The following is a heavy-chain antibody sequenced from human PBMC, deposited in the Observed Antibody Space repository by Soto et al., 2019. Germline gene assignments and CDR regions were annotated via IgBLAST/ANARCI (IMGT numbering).Heavy chain of an antibody. CDR3: ASSGYRITNGN. CDR2: VSPTSTYI. CDR1: GFTFSSYS. J-gene: IGHJ4*02. V-gene: IGHV3-21*01. Sequence: EVQLVESGGGLVKPGGSLRLSCEVSGFTFSSYSMNWVRQAPGKGLEWVSSVSPTSTYIYYADSVKGRFTISRDNAKNALYLQMHSLTAEDTAVYYCASSGYRITNGNWGQGTLVTVSS. D-gene: IGHD2-15*01.